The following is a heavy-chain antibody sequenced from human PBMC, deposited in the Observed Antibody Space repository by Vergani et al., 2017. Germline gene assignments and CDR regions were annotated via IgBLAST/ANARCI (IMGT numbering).Heavy chain of an antibody. D-gene: IGHD6-19*01. CDR1: GFTFSDYY. J-gene: IGHJ3*02. CDR2: ISSSSSYT. Sequence: VQLVESGGGLVKPGGSLRLSCAASGFTFSDYYMSWIRQAPGKGLEWVSYISSSSSYTNYADSVKGRFTISRDNAKNSLYLQMNSLRAEDTAVYYCARENSAYSSGWYGDAFDIWGQGTMVTVSS. CDR3: ARENSAYSSGWYGDAFDI. V-gene: IGHV3-11*05.